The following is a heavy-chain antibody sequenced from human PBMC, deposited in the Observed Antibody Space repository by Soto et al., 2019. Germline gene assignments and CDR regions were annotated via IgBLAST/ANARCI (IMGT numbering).Heavy chain of an antibody. J-gene: IGHJ5*02. CDR2: ISYDGNYK. CDR3: KAAPPPAPRDWFDP. V-gene: IGHV3-30*03. CDR1: GFTFSSHG. D-gene: IGHD6-25*01. Sequence: PGGSLRLSCAASGFTFSSHGMHWVRQAPGKGLEWVAVISYDGNYKYYAESAKGRFTISRDNSNNALYLEMNSLRAEDTAVYYCKAAPPPAPRDWFDPWGQGTLVTVSS.